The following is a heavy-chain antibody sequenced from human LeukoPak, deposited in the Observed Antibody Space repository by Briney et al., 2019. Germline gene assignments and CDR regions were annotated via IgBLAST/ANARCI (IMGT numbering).Heavy chain of an antibody. J-gene: IGHJ4*02. CDR2: IWYDGSNK. V-gene: IGHV3-33*08. Sequence: GGSLRLSCAASGFTFSNYGMHWVRQAPGKGLEWVAVIWYDGSNKYYADSVKGRFTISRDISKNTVYLQMNSLRVEDTAVYYCARERIWGQGTLVTVSS. CDR1: GFTFSNYG. D-gene: IGHD2/OR15-2a*01. CDR3: ARERI.